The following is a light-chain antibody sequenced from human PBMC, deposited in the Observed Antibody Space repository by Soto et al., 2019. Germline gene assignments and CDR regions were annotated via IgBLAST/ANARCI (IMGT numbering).Light chain of an antibody. Sequence: DIQMTQSPSTLSGSVGDRVTITCRASQTISSWLAWYQQKPGKAPKLLIYKASTLKSGVPSRFSGSGSGTEFTLTISSLQPDDFATYYCQHYYSYPLSFAGGTKVEIK. CDR1: QTISSW. V-gene: IGKV1-5*03. J-gene: IGKJ4*01. CDR3: QHYYSYPLS. CDR2: KAS.